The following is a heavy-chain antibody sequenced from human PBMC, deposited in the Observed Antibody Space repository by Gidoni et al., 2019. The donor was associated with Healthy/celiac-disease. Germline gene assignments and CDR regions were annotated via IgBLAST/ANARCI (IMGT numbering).Heavy chain of an antibody. Sequence: QVQLVESGGGVVQPGRSLRLSCAASGFTFSSYAMHWVRQAPGKGLEWVAVISYDGSNKYYADSVKGRFTISRDNSKNTLYLQMNSLRAEDTAVYYCARAGYYYDSSGPDYWGQGTLVTVSS. CDR3: ARAGYYYDSSGPDY. CDR1: GFTFSSYA. J-gene: IGHJ4*02. V-gene: IGHV3-30*04. D-gene: IGHD3-22*01. CDR2: ISYDGSNK.